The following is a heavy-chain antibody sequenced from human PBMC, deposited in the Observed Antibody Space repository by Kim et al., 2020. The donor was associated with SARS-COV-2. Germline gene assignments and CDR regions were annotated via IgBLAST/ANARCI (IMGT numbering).Heavy chain of an antibody. CDR3: ARAASPEDAFDI. J-gene: IGHJ3*02. V-gene: IGHV4-59*01. Sequence: NYTPSLRSRVTISVDTSKNQFSLKLSSVTAADTAVYYCARAASPEDAFDIWGQGTMVTVSS.